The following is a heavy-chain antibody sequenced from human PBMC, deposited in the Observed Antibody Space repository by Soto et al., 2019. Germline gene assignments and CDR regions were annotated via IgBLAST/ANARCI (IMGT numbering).Heavy chain of an antibody. CDR2: IWYDGSNK. V-gene: IGHV3-33*01. CDR3: ARARSVAGEGLYYFDY. D-gene: IGHD6-19*01. CDR1: GFTFSSYG. Sequence: QVQLVESGGGVVQPGRSLRLSCAASGFTFSSYGMHWVRQAPGKGLEWVAVIWYDGSNKYYADSVKGRFTISRDNSKNTQYQQMNSLRAENTAVYYCARARSVAGEGLYYFDYWGQGTLVTVSS. J-gene: IGHJ4*02.